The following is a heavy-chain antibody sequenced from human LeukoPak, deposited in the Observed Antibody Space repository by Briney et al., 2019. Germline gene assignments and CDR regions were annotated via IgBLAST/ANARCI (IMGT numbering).Heavy chain of an antibody. D-gene: IGHD6-13*01. CDR3: ARGAVPGIADDD. CDR2: ISSSGSTI. CDR1: GFTFSSYE. Sequence: GGSLRLSCAASGFTFSSYEMNWVRQAPGKGLEWVSYISSSGSTIYYADSVKGRFTISRDNAKNSLYLQMNSLRAEDTAVYYCARGAVPGIADDDWGQGTLVTVSS. V-gene: IGHV3-48*03. J-gene: IGHJ4*02.